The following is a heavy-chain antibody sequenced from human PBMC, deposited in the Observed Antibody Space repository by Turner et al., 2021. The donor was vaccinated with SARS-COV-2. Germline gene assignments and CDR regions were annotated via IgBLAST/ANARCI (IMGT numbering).Heavy chain of an antibody. CDR2: ISSSSTYI. CDR1: GFTFSSYA. V-gene: IGHV3-21*01. D-gene: IGHD2-2*02. J-gene: IGHJ1*01. CDR3: ARVGYCSTTSCYTYTSEYFQH. Sequence: EVQLVESGGGLVQPGRPLRLSCAASGFTFSSYAMVWVRQAPGKGLEWVSSISSSSTYIYYADSVRGRFTISRDNAKNSLYLQMNSLRAEDTAVYYCARVGYCSTTSCYTYTSEYFQHWGQGTLVSVSS.